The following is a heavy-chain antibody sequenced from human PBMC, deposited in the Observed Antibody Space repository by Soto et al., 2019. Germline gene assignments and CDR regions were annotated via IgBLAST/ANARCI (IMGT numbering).Heavy chain of an antibody. Sequence: EVQLVESGGGLVQPGGSLRLSCAASGFTLRSYDMHWVRQATGKGLEWVSPISSAGDPYHPGSVKGRFTVSRENAKSSLYPQMNSLRAGDTAVPLYQLLYGRCYFDYWGQGTLVTVPS. V-gene: IGHV3-13*05. CDR1: GFTLRSYD. D-gene: IGHD2-2*02. CDR3: QLLYGRCYFDY. J-gene: IGHJ4*02. CDR2: ISSAGDP.